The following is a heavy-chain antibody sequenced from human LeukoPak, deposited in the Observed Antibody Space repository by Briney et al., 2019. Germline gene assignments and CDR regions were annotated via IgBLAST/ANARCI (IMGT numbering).Heavy chain of an antibody. Sequence: SETLSLTCTVSGGSISSYYWSWIRQPPGKGLGWIGYIYYSGSTNYNPSLKSRVTISVDTSKNQFSLKLSSVTAADTAVYYCAVGGYQDDYYYYYGMDVWGQGTTVTVSS. CDR3: AVGGYQDDYYYYYGMDV. J-gene: IGHJ6*02. V-gene: IGHV4-59*01. CDR1: GGSISSYY. CDR2: IYYSGST. D-gene: IGHD2-2*01.